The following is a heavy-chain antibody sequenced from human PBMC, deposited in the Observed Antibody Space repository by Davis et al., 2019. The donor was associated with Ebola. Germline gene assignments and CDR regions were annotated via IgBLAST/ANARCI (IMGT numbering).Heavy chain of an antibody. V-gene: IGHV1-46*01. CDR3: ARIPAYYYDSSGYFWDYYYGMDV. D-gene: IGHD3-22*01. J-gene: IGHJ6*04. Sequence: ASVKVSCKASGYTFTSYYMHWVRQAPGQGLEWMGIINPSGGSTSYAQKFQGRVTITADKSTSTAYMELSSLRSEDTAVYYCARIPAYYYDSSGYFWDYYYGMDVWGKGTTVTVSS. CDR2: INPSGGST. CDR1: GYTFTSYY.